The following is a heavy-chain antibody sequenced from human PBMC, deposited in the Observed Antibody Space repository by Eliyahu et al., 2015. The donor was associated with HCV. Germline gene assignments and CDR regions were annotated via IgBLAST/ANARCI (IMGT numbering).Heavy chain of an antibody. Sequence: QVQLVESGGGVVQPGRSLXLSXAAXGFTFSDFFMHWVRQAPGKGLEWVAVISHDGSNKYYADSLKGRLTISRDNSKNTLFLQMSSLREEDTGLYYCTRGGCSGGACSLGSNDDYWGQGTLVTVSS. J-gene: IGHJ4*02. CDR2: ISHDGSNK. D-gene: IGHD2-15*01. V-gene: IGHV3-30-3*01. CDR1: GFTFSDFF. CDR3: TRGGCSGGACSLGSNDDY.